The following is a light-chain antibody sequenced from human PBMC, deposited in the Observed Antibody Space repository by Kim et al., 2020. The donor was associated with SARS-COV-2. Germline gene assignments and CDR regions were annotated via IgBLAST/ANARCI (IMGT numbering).Light chain of an antibody. CDR1: QSISSGY. J-gene: IGKJ2*01. V-gene: IGKV3-20*01. CDR2: GAS. Sequence: EIVLTQYPGTLSLSPGERATLSCRASQSISSGYLAWYQHKPGQTPRLLIYGASTRATGTPDRFSGSGSATDFTLTISRLEPEDFAVYYCQLFGTSPPVTFGQGTILEI. CDR3: QLFGTSPPVT.